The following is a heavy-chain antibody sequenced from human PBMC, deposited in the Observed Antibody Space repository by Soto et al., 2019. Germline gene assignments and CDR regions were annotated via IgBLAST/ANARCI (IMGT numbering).Heavy chain of an antibody. V-gene: IGHV3-15*07. D-gene: IGHD2-2*01. J-gene: IGHJ6*02. CDR1: GFTFSNAW. CDR2: IKSKTDGGTT. CDR3: TTVVPAALSYYYYYYGMDV. Sequence: PGGSLRLSCAASGFTFSNAWMNWVRQAPGKGLEWVGRIKSKTDGGTTDYAAPVKGRFTISRDDSKNTLYLQMNSLKTEDTAVYYCTTVVPAALSYYYYYYGMDVWGQGTTVTVSS.